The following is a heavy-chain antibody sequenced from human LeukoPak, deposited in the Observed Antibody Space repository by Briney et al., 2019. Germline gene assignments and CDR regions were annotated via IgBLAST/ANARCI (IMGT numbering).Heavy chain of an antibody. CDR3: ANSNLVLAAIDI. CDR1: GFTFSSYS. Sequence: PGGSLRLSCAASGFTFSSYSMNWVRQAPGKGLEWVSSISSSSSYIYYADSVKGRFTISRDNAKNSLYLQMNSLRAEDTAVYYCANSNLVLAAIDIWGQGTMVTVSS. V-gene: IGHV3-21*01. D-gene: IGHD3-3*01. CDR2: ISSSSSYI. J-gene: IGHJ3*02.